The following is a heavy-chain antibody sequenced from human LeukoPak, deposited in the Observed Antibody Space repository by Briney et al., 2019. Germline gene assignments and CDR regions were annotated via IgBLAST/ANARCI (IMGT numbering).Heavy chain of an antibody. V-gene: IGHV4-31*03. J-gene: IGHJ5*02. CDR2: VYDSGET. CDR3: AKAVDGSGSYVFNWFDP. D-gene: IGHD3-10*01. Sequence: SETLSLTCSVSGVSISRSFYFWSWVRQHPGKGLEWIGYVYDSGETYLDPSLESRVSMSLDTSQNEFSLRLTSVTAADTAVYYCAKAVDGSGSYVFNWFDPWGQGTLVTASS. CDR1: GVSISRSFYF.